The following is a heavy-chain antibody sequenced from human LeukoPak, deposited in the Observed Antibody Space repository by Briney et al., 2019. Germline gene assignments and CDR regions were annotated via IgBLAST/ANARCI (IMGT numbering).Heavy chain of an antibody. CDR3: ARDFGWREHAFDI. Sequence: VSVSLSCKASGYTFTAHYMHWVRQAPGQGLEWMGWINPNTGGTHYAQKFQGRVTMTGDTSVSTVYMELNRLRSDDMAVYYCARDFGWREHAFDIWGEGTMVSPSS. D-gene: IGHD3-9*01. V-gene: IGHV1-2*02. CDR2: INPNTGGT. J-gene: IGHJ3*02. CDR1: GYTFTAHY.